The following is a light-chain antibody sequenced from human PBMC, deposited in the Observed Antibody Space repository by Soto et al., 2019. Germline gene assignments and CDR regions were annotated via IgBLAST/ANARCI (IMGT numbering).Light chain of an antibody. CDR1: QSASSSY. V-gene: IGKV3-20*01. CDR2: GAS. J-gene: IGKJ5*01. CDR3: QQYGSSPIT. Sequence: EIVLTQSPSTLSLSPGERATLSCRASQSASSSYLSWYQQKPGQAPRLLIYGASSRATGIPDRFSGSGSGTDFTLTISRLEPEDFAVYYCQQYGSSPITFGQGTRLEIK.